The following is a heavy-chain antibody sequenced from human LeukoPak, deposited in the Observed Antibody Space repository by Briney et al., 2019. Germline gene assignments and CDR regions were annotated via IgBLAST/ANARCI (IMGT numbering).Heavy chain of an antibody. V-gene: IGHV3-23*01. J-gene: IGHJ4*02. CDR1: GFTFSNYV. CDR3: SKGSDSSAWTLFDN. CDR2: ISGPGDDT. Sequence: GGSLRLSCAASGFTFSNYVMAWVRQAPGKGLDGVSSISGPGDDTYYADSAKGRFTISRDNSKSTIYLQMNSLRAEDTAVYYCSKGSDSSAWTLFDNWGQGSLVTVSS. D-gene: IGHD3-22*01.